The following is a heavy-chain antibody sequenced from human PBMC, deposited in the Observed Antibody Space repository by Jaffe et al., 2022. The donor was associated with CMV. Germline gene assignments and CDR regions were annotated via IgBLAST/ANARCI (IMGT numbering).Heavy chain of an antibody. CDR1: GGSISSSSYY. CDR3: AAGDGYNWGQFDY. D-gene: IGHD5-12*01. V-gene: IGHV4-39*01. Sequence: QLQLQESGPGLVKPSETLSLTCTVSGGSISSSSYYWGWIRQPPGKGLEWIGSIYYSGSTYYNPSLKSRVTISVDTSKNQFSLKLSSVTAADTAVYYCAAGDGYNWGQFDYWGQGTLVTVSS. J-gene: IGHJ4*02. CDR2: IYYSGST.